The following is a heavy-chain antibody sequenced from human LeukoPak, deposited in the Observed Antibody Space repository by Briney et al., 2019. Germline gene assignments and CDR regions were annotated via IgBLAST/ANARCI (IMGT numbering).Heavy chain of an antibody. V-gene: IGHV3-7*01. CDR1: GFTFSSYW. CDR3: AREGCSGGSCSSVPPNY. D-gene: IGHD2-15*01. CDR2: IKQDGSEK. Sequence: GGSLRLSCATSGFTFSSYWMSWVRQAPGKGLEWVANIKQDGSEKYYVDSVKGRFTISRDNAKNSLYLQMNSRRAEDTAVYYCAREGCSGGSCSSVPPNYGGEGTLVTVSS. J-gene: IGHJ4*02.